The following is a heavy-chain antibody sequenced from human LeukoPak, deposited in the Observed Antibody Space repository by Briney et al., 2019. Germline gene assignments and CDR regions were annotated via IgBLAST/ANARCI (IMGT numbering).Heavy chain of an antibody. D-gene: IGHD3-22*01. V-gene: IGHV1-2*06. J-gene: IGHJ6*02. CDR3: AREMVCYDSSGYYYQLYYYYGMDV. CDR1: GYTFTGYY. Sequence: ASVKVSCKASGYTFTGYYMHWVRQAPGQGLEWVGRINPNSGGTNYAQKFQGRVTMTRDTSISTAYMELSRLRSDDTAVYYCAREMVCYDSSGYYYQLYYYYGMDVWGQGTTVTVSS. CDR2: INPNSGGT.